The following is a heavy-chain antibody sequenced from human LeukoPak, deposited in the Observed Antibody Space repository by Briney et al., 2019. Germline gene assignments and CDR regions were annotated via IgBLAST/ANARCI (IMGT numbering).Heavy chain of an antibody. Sequence: GGSLRLSCAASGFAFSAYWMHWVRQAPGKGLEWVSRINSDGSSTNYADSVKGRFTVSRDNAKNTLYLQMNGLRAEDTAVYYCAKISTDFDYWGQGTLVTVSS. CDR3: AKISTDFDY. CDR2: INSDGSST. CDR1: GFAFSAYW. J-gene: IGHJ4*02. V-gene: IGHV3-74*01.